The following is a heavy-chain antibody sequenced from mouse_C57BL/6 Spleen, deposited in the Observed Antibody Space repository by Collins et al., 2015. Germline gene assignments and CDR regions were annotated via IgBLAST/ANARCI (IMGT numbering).Heavy chain of an antibody. J-gene: IGHJ3*01. Sequence: QVQLQQSGAELARPGASVKLSCKASGYTFTSYGISWVKQRTGQGLEWIGEIYPRSGNTYYNEKFKGKATLTADKSSSTAYMELRSLTSEDSAVYFCAMGYYGTWFAYWGQGTLVTVSA. CDR3: AMGYYGTWFAY. V-gene: IGHV1-81*01. CDR2: IYPRSGNT. CDR1: GYTFTSYG. D-gene: IGHD1-1*01.